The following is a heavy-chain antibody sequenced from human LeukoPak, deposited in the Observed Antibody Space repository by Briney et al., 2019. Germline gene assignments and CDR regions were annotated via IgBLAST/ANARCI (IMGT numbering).Heavy chain of an antibody. V-gene: IGHV3-30-3*01. CDR1: GFTFSSYA. CDR3: ARVGELHSRDGPDDAFDI. J-gene: IGHJ3*02. D-gene: IGHD1-26*01. CDR2: ISHDGNNK. Sequence: GGPLRLSCAASGFTFSSYAMHWVRQAPGKGLEWVAVISHDGNNKYYADSVKGRFTISRDNSKNTLYLQMNSLRAEDTAVYYCARVGELHSRDGPDDAFDIWGQGTMVTVSS.